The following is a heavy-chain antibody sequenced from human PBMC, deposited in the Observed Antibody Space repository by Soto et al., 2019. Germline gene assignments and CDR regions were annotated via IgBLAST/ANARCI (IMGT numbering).Heavy chain of an antibody. Sequence: QVQLQQSGPGLVKPSGTLSLTCDVSGVSISSSSWWSWVRQPPGKGLEWVGEIYHSGSTNYNPSLKSRVTISVDKSKNQFSPRLTSVTAADTAVYYCAGGFGSGHYDYWGQGSLVTVSS. CDR2: IYHSGST. CDR1: GVSISSSSW. V-gene: IGHV4-4*02. J-gene: IGHJ4*02. CDR3: AGGFGSGHYDY. D-gene: IGHD3-10*01.